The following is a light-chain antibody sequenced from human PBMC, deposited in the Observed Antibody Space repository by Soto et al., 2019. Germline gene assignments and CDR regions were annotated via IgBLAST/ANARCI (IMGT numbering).Light chain of an antibody. V-gene: IGLV3-1*01. CDR1: KLGDKY. Sequence: SYELTQPPSVSVSPGQTASITCSGDKLGDKYASWYQQKPGQAPVLVIYQDIKRPSGIPERFSGSNSGNTATLTISGTQAMDEADYYGQAWDRGSANVFGTGTKLTVL. CDR3: QAWDRGSANV. CDR2: QDI. J-gene: IGLJ1*01.